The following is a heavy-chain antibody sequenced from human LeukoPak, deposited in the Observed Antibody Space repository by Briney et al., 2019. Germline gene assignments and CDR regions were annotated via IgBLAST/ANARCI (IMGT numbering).Heavy chain of an antibody. J-gene: IGHJ4*02. D-gene: IGHD4-23*01. CDR1: GGTFCRYA. Sequence: SVNASCTASGGTFCRYAISWVGQAPGQGRGWMGRIIPILGIANYAQTFQGRVTITADKSTSTAYMELSSLTSEDTAVYYCARDRDYGGNLDYWGQGTLVTVSS. V-gene: IGHV1-69*04. CDR3: ARDRDYGGNLDY. CDR2: IIPILGIA.